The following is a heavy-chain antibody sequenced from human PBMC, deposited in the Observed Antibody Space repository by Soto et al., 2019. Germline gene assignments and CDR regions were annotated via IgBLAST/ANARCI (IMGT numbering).Heavy chain of an antibody. CDR3: ARQETSIVGATDAFDI. CDR2: IYYSGST. D-gene: IGHD1-26*01. V-gene: IGHV4-59*08. J-gene: IGHJ3*02. CDR1: GGSISSYY. Sequence: GSLRLSCTVSGGSISSYYWSWIRQPPGKGLEWIGYIYYSGSTNYNPSLKSRVTISVDTSKNQFSLKLSSVTAADTAVYYCARQETSIVGATDAFDIWGQGTMVTVSS.